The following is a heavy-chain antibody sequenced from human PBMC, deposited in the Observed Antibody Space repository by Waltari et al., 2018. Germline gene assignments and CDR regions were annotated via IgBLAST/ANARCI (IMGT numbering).Heavy chain of an antibody. V-gene: IGHV3-7*01. CDR3: ARNLLDYDILTGYYYYYGMDV. Sequence: EVQLVESGGGVVQPGGSMRLSCAASGFTFSSYWMSWVRQAPGKGLGWVAIKQDGSEKYYVDSVKGRFTISRDNDKNSLYLQMNSLRAEDTAVYYCARNLLDYDILTGYYYYYGMDVWGQGTTVTVSS. J-gene: IGHJ6*02. CDR1: GFTFSSYW. CDR2: KQDGSEK. D-gene: IGHD3-9*01.